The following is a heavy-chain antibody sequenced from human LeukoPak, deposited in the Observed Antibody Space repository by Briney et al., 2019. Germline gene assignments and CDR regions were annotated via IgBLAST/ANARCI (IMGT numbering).Heavy chain of an antibody. V-gene: IGHV1-3*01. Sequence: ASENVPHEASLYTLTSYAMQWVRQAPEKRREGVGWINAGNGNTQHSQMLQERVTITRDTSASTAYMERSSLRSEDTAVYCCAGSCCGDYFPFSYWGRGTPVAVFS. CDR2: INAGNGNT. CDR3: AGSCCGDYFPFSY. CDR1: LYTLTSYA. J-gene: IGHJ4*02. D-gene: IGHD2-15*01.